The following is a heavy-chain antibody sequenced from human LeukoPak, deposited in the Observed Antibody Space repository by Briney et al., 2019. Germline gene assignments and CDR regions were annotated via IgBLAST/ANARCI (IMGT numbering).Heavy chain of an antibody. Sequence: PGGSLRLSCAASGFTFSSYSMNWVRQAPGKGLEWVSSISSSSSYIYYADSVKGRFTISRDNAKNSLYLQMNSLRAGDTAVYYCARTLLYYYYYGMDVWGRGTTVTVSS. D-gene: IGHD2-21*01. CDR3: ARTLLYYYYYGMDV. V-gene: IGHV3-21*01. CDR1: GFTFSSYS. CDR2: ISSSSSYI. J-gene: IGHJ6*02.